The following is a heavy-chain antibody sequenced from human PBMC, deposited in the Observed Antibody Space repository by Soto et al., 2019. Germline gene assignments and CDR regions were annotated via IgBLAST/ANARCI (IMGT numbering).Heavy chain of an antibody. CDR3: ARGESYSGYDQVDWFDP. Sequence: PSETLSLTCAVSSGSISSSNWWSWVRQPPGKGLEWIGEIYHSGSTNYNPSLKSRVTISVDKSKNQFSLKLSSVTAADTAVYYCARGESYSGYDQVDWFDPWGQGTLVTVSS. J-gene: IGHJ5*02. CDR1: SGSISSSNW. D-gene: IGHD5-12*01. V-gene: IGHV4-4*02. CDR2: IYHSGST.